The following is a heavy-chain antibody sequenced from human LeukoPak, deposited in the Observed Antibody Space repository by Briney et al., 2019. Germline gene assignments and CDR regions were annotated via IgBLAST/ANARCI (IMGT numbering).Heavy chain of an antibody. V-gene: IGHV4-59*01. CDR2: IYYSGST. J-gene: IGHJ3*02. D-gene: IGHD1-26*01. CDR3: ARAKPPIVGGGADAFDI. Sequence: SETLSLTCTVSGGSISSYYWSWIRQPPGKGLEWIGYIYYSGSTNYNPSLKSRVTISVDTSKNQFSLKLSSVTAADTAVYYCARAKPPIVGGGADAFDIWGQGTMVTVSS. CDR1: GGSISSYY.